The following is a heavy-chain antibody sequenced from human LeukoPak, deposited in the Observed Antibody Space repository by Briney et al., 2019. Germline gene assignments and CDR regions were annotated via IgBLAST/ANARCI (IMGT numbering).Heavy chain of an antibody. D-gene: IGHD5-18*01. J-gene: IGHJ6*02. CDR1: GYTFTSYY. CDR3: ARDLVAVDAYTAMGFLLYYGMDV. CDR2: INPSGGST. V-gene: IGHV1-46*01. Sequence: ASVKVSCKASGYTFTSYYMHWVRQPPGQGLEWMGIINPSGGSTSYAQKIQGRVTMTRDTSTSTVYMELSSLRSEDTAVYYCARDLVAVDAYTAMGFLLYYGMDVWGQGTTVTVSS.